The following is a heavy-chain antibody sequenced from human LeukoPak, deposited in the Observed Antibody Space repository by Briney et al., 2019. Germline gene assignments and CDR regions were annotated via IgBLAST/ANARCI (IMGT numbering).Heavy chain of an antibody. CDR2: IDGGGDAT. CDR3: AKDARITMIVVVMDFDY. Sequence: GGSLRLSCAASGFTFNNYAMGWVRQPPGKGLEWLSAIDGGGDATKYADSVKGRFTISRDNSKNTLYLQMNSLRAEDTAVYYCAKDARITMIVVVMDFDYWGQGTLVTVSS. CDR1: GFTFNNYA. D-gene: IGHD3-22*01. V-gene: IGHV3-23*01. J-gene: IGHJ4*02.